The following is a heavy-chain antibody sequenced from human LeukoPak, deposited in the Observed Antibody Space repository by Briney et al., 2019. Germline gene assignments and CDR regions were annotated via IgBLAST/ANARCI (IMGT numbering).Heavy chain of an antibody. CDR3: VTWTTAVRGGVDY. V-gene: IGHV3-64D*09. J-gene: IGHJ4*02. CDR1: GFTFSNYA. CDR2: IGSNGGTT. Sequence: GGSLRLSCSASGFTFSNYAMNWVRQAPEKGLEYVSAIGSNGGTTYYADSVKGRFTISRDNSKNTLYLQMSSLRAEDTAVYYCVTWTTAVRGGVDYWGQGSRVTVSS. D-gene: IGHD4-23*01.